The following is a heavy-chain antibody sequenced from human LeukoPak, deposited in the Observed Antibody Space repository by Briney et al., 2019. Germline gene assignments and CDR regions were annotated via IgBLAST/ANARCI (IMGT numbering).Heavy chain of an antibody. J-gene: IGHJ4*02. D-gene: IGHD5-24*01. V-gene: IGHV1-2*02. CDR1: GYTFTDYY. CDR2: INPNSGGT. CDR3: ARGRNIEMTTMSGGSDY. Sequence: GASVKVSCKTSGYTFTDYYVHWVRQAPGQGLEWVGWINPNSGGTNYAQKFQGRVTMTRGTSISTAYMDLSDLRSDDTAVYSCARGRNIEMTTMSGGSDYWGQGTLVTVSS.